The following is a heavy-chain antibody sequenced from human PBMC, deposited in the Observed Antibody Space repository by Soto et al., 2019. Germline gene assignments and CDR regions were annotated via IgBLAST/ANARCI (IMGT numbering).Heavy chain of an antibody. CDR3: ARCTVDTIVTSGWCHYLDP. CDR1: GXXXXXXA. CDR2: VSGSGGTT. J-gene: IGHJ5*02. D-gene: IGHD6-19*01. Sequence: EXQLLDSGGGXXXXGGXXXXXCAASGXXXXXXAMSXXXXXXGXGLEWVSAVSGSGGTTYYADSVRGRFTISRDNSKNTLYLQMNSLRAEDTAIYFCARCTVDTIVTSGWCHYLDPWGQGTLVTVSS. V-gene: IGHV3-23*01.